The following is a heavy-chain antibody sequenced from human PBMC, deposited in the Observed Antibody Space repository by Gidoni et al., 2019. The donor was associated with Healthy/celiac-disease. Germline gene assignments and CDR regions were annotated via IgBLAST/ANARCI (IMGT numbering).Heavy chain of an antibody. CDR1: GGSIRSYY. CDR3: ARGGVRDMDV. CDR2: MYSSGST. Sequence: QVQLQESGPGLVKPSATLSLTCTVSGGSIRSYYWSWIRQPAGKGLEWIGRMYSSGSTNYNPSLKSRVTMSVNTSKNQFSLKLRSVTAADTAVYYCARGGVRDMDVWGQGTTVTVSS. V-gene: IGHV4-4*07. D-gene: IGHD1-1*01. J-gene: IGHJ6*02.